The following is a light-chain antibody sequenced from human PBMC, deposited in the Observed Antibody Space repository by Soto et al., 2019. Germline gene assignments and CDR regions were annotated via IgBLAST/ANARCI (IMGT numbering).Light chain of an antibody. CDR2: KAS. CDR1: QSISSW. Sequence: DIQMTQSPSTLSASVGDRVTITCRASQSISSWLAWCQQKPGKAPKLLIYKASSLESGVPSRFSGSGSGTEFPLTISRLQPDDFATYYCQQYSNYPYTFGQGNKLEIK. V-gene: IGKV1-5*03. CDR3: QQYSNYPYT. J-gene: IGKJ2*01.